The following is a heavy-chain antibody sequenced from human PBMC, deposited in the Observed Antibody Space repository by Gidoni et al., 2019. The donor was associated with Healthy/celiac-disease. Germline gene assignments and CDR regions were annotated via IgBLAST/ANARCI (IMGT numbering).Heavy chain of an antibody. J-gene: IGHJ4*02. D-gene: IGHD6-19*01. CDR1: GGSISSYS. V-gene: IGHV4-4*07. Sequence: QVQLQESGPGLVKPSETLSLTCTVPGGSISSYSWSWIRQPAGKGLEWIGRIYTSGSTNYNPSLKSRVTMSVDTSKNQFSLKLSSVTAADTAVYYCARGFGRKGIAVARELFDYWGQGTLVTVSS. CDR2: IYTSGST. CDR3: ARGFGRKGIAVARELFDY.